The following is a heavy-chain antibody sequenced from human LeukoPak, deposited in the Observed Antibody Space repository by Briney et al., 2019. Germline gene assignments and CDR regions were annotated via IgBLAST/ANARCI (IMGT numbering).Heavy chain of an antibody. V-gene: IGHV3-43D*03. J-gene: IGHJ4*02. D-gene: IGHD2-2*01. CDR3: ARATKDQGVDY. CDR2: ISWDGGST. CDR1: GFTFDDYA. Sequence: GGSLRLSCAASGFTFDDYAMHWVRQAPGKGLEWVSLISWDGGSTYYADSVKGRFTISRDNSKNSLYLQMNSLRAEDTAVYYCARATKDQGVDYWGQGTLVTASS.